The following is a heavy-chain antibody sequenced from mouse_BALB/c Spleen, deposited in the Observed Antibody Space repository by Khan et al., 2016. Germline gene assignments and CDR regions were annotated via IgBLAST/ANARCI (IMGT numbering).Heavy chain of an antibody. CDR3: TRDYYGSSYSDD. V-gene: IGHV3-2*02. CDR1: SSSITSDYA. J-gene: IGHJ2*01. Sequence: EVQLQESGPGLVKPSQSLSLTCTVTSSSITSDYAWNWIRQFPGNKLEWMGYISYSGSTSYNPSLKSRIPSTRDTSKKHFCWQLNSVTDEDTATYYCTRDYYGSSYSDDWGQGTTLSVSS. D-gene: IGHD1-1*01. CDR2: ISYSGST.